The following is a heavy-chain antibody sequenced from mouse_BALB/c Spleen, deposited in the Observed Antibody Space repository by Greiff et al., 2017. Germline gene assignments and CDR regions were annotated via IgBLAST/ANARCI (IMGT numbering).Heavy chain of an antibody. CDR1: GFTFSSYT. Sequence: EVQGVESGGGLVKPGGSLKLSCAASGFTFSSYTMSWVRQTPEKRLEWVATISSGGSYTYYPDSVKGRFTISRDNAKNTLYLQMSSLKSEDTAMYYCTRDPTTVVHYYAMDYWGQGTSVTVSS. D-gene: IGHD1-1*01. V-gene: IGHV5-6-4*01. J-gene: IGHJ4*01. CDR2: ISSGGSYT. CDR3: TRDPTTVVHYYAMDY.